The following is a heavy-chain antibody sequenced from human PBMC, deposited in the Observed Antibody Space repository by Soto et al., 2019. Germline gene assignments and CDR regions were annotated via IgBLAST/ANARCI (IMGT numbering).Heavy chain of an antibody. V-gene: IGHV1-69*02. CDR3: AKSVYNWNDGFFDY. CDR2: VLPFLDII. J-gene: IGHJ4*02. CDR1: GDTFSIYT. Sequence: GASVKVSCKTSGDTFSIYTISWLRQAPGQGLEWVGRVLPFLDIITYSQRFQGRVTITADRSTTTAYMELSSLRSEDTAVYYCAKSVYNWNDGFFDYWGQGTLVTVSS. D-gene: IGHD1-1*01.